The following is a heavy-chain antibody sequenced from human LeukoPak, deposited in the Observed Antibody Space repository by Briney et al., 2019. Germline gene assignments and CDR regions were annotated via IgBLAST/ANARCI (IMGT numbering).Heavy chain of an antibody. J-gene: IGHJ6*02. D-gene: IGHD2-21*02. CDR3: GRRGRCDFQDYYYYGMDV. Sequence: GGSLRLSCAASGFTFSSYAMHWVRQAPGKGLEWVAVISYDGSNKCYADSVKGRFTISRDNSKNTLYLQMNSLRAEDTAVYYYGRRGRCDFQDYYYYGMDVWGQGTTVTVSS. CDR2: ISYDGSNK. V-gene: IGHV3-30-3*01. CDR1: GFTFSSYA.